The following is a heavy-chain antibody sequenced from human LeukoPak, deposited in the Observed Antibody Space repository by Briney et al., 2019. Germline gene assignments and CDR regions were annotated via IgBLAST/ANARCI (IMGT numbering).Heavy chain of an antibody. J-gene: IGHJ4*02. D-gene: IGHD6-19*01. Sequence: PGRSLRLSCAASGFTFDDYAMHWVRQAPGKGLEWVSGISWNSGSIGYADSVKGRFTISRDNAQNSLYLQMNSLRAEDTALYYCAKTAVSSGWPLDYWGQGTLVTVSS. CDR1: GFTFDDYA. CDR3: AKTAVSSGWPLDY. V-gene: IGHV3-9*01. CDR2: ISWNSGSI.